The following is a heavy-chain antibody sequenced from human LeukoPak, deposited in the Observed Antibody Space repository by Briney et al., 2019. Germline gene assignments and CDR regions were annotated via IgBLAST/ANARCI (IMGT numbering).Heavy chain of an antibody. CDR2: ISDDGRSK. CDR3: AKRPSDYGDYVSYFDY. Sequence: GGSLRLSCTASAFTVSSNYMSWVRQPPGRGLEWVGVISDDGRSKDYADSVKGRFTISRDNSKDTLYLQMNSLRDEDTAVYYCAKRPSDYGDYVSYFDYWGQGTLVTVSS. J-gene: IGHJ4*02. D-gene: IGHD4-17*01. V-gene: IGHV3-30*18. CDR1: AFTVSSNY.